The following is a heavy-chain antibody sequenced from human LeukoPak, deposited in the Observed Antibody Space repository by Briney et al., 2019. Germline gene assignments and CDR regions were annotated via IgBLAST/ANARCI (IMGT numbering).Heavy chain of an antibody. CDR3: ASLTYYYDSSGYYNY. CDR2: ISYGDGST. D-gene: IGHD3-22*01. CDR1: GFTFSNYA. V-gene: IGHV3-23*01. Sequence: PGGSLRLSCAASGFTFSNYAMSWVRQAPGKGLEWVSSISYGDGSTYYADSVKGRFTISRDNAKNPLYLQMNSLRAEDTAVYYCASLTYYYDSSGYYNYWGQGTLVTVSS. J-gene: IGHJ4*02.